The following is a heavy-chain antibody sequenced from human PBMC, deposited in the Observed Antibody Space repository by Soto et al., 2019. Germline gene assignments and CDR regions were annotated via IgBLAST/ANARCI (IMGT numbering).Heavy chain of an antibody. J-gene: IGHJ4*02. CDR2: IIPIFGTA. Sequence: QVQLVQSGAEVKKPGSSVKVSCKASGGIFSSYAISWVRQAPGQGLEWMGGIIPIFGTANYAQKFQGRVTITADESTSTAYMELSSLRSEDTAVYYCARDSYYYGSGSHSVWGQGTLVTVSS. D-gene: IGHD3-10*01. CDR1: GGIFSSYA. CDR3: ARDSYYYGSGSHSV. V-gene: IGHV1-69*01.